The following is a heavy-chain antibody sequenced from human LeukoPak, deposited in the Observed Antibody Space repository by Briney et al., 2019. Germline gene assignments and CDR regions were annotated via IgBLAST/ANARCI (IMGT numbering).Heavy chain of an antibody. CDR2: INWNGGST. CDR3: ARGRDTAMVGRFDY. V-gene: IGHV3-20*04. D-gene: IGHD5-18*01. CDR1: GFTFDDYG. J-gene: IGHJ4*02. Sequence: PGGSLRLSCAASGFTFDDYGMSWVRQAPGKGLEWVSGINWNGGSTGYADSVKGRFTISRDNAKNSLYLQMNSLRAEDTALYYCARGRDTAMVGRFDYWGQGTLVTVSS.